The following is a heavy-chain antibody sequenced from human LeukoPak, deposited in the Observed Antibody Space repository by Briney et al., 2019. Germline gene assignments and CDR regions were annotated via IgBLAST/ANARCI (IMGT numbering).Heavy chain of an antibody. CDR2: ISGSGGST. Sequence: GGSLRLSCAASGFTFSSYAMSWVRQAPGKGLEWVSAISGSGGSTYYAVSVKGRFTISRDNAKNSLYLQMNSLRAEDTAVYYCARESSWYGGDYFDYWGQGTLVTVSS. J-gene: IGHJ4*02. D-gene: IGHD6-13*01. CDR3: ARESSWYGGDYFDY. CDR1: GFTFSSYA. V-gene: IGHV3-23*01.